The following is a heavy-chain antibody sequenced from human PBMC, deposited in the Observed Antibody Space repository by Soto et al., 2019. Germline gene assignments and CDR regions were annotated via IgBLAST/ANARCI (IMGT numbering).Heavy chain of an antibody. CDR2: IIPIFGTA. CDR1: GGTFSSYA. J-gene: IGHJ6*02. D-gene: IGHD6-13*01. CDR3: ARNSAAGTPYYYYYGMDV. Sequence: SLKVSCKASGGTFSSYAISWVRQAPGQGLEWMGGIIPIFGTANYAQKFQGRVTITADESTSTAYMELSSLRSEDTAVYYCARNSAAGTPYYYYYGMDVWGQGTTVTVSS. V-gene: IGHV1-69*13.